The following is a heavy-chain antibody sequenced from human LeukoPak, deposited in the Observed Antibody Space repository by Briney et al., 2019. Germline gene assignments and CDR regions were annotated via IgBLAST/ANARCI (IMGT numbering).Heavy chain of an antibody. CDR3: ARDYNC. J-gene: IGHJ4*02. D-gene: IGHD3-10*01. V-gene: IGHV3-48*04. Sequence: GGSLRLSCAASGFTFSSYAMNWIRQAPGKGLEWVSYISPSGTVIYYGDSVKGRFTISRDNAKKSLYLQMNSLRAEDTAVYYCARDYNCWGQGTLVTVSS. CDR1: GFTFSSYA. CDR2: ISPSGTVI.